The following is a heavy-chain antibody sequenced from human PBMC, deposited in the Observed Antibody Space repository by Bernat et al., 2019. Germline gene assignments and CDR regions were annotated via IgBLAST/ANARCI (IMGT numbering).Heavy chain of an antibody. CDR3: ARDASGYSTGGEELFWFDP. D-gene: IGHD3-22*01. J-gene: IGHJ5*02. Sequence: VQLVESGGGLVKPGGSLRLSCAGSGFTFSNAWMNWVRQAPGKGLEWVSYISSSGSTIYYADSVKGRFTISRDNAKNSLYLQMNSLRAEDTAVYYCARDASGYSTGGEELFWFDPWGQGTLVTVSS. V-gene: IGHV3-11*01. CDR1: GFTFSNAW. CDR2: ISSSGSTI.